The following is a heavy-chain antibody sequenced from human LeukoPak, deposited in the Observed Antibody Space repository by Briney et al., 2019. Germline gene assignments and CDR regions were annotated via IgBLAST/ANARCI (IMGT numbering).Heavy chain of an antibody. Sequence: SETLSLTCDVSGDSISSYYWGWIRQTPGKGLEWIGSIYYSGSTYYNPSLKSRVTTSVDTSKNQFSLKLSSVTAADTAVYYCARLGSYGEIDYWGQGTLVTVSS. D-gene: IGHD1-26*01. J-gene: IGHJ4*02. V-gene: IGHV4-39*01. CDR3: ARLGSYGEIDY. CDR1: GDSISSYY. CDR2: IYYSGST.